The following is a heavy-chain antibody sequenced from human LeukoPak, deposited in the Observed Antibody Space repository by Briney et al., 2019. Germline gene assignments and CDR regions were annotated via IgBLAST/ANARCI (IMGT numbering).Heavy chain of an antibody. D-gene: IGHD1-26*01. CDR1: GIAVSGNY. CDR3: GPSQTWDHLFES. CDR2: ISINTST. V-gene: IGHV3-53*01. J-gene: IGHJ4*02. Sequence: GGSLTLSCAASGIAVSGNYMSWVRQTPGNGLEWVSFISINTSTFYADSVRGRFTISRDTSKNTLLLHMSSLREGDSAVYYCGPSQTWDHLFESWGQGTLVTVSS.